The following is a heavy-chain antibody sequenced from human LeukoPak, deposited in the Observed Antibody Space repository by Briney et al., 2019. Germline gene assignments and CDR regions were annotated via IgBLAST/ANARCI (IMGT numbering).Heavy chain of an antibody. Sequence: GGSLRLSCAASGFTVSSSYMSWVRQAPGKGLEWVSLIYSGGSTYYAASVKGRFTISRDNSKNTLYLQMNSLRPEDTAVYYFARVGVPRSSKNAFDIWGQGTMVTVSS. V-gene: IGHV3-53*01. CDR2: IYSGGST. D-gene: IGHD2-2*01. CDR1: GFTVSSSY. CDR3: ARVGVPRSSKNAFDI. J-gene: IGHJ3*02.